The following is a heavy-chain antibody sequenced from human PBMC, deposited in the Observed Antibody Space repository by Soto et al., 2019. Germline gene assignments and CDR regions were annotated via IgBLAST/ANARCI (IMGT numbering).Heavy chain of an antibody. CDR1: GFTFSSYA. CDR2: ISYDGSNK. D-gene: IGHD3-10*01. V-gene: IGHV3-30-3*01. Sequence: GGSLRLSFAASGFTFSSYAMHWVRLAPGKGLEWVAVISYDGSNKYYADSVKGRFTISRDNSKNTLYLQMNSLRAEDTAVYYCAIPYYYGSGTPHPYYYYYYGMDVWGQGTTVTVSS. CDR3: AIPYYYGSGTPHPYYYYYYGMDV. J-gene: IGHJ6*02.